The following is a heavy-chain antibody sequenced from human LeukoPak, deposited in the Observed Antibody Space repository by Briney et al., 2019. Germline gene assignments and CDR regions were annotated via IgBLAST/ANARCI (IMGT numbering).Heavy chain of an antibody. CDR3: ARAERSSGYYYDYYYRMDV. J-gene: IGHJ6*02. D-gene: IGHD3-22*01. CDR2: IYYSGST. CDR1: GGSISSYY. Sequence: PSETLSLTCTVSGGSISSYYWRWMRQPPGKGGEGIGYIYYSGSTNYNPSLKRRVTISVETSKKQFALKLSSGTAADTAVYYCARAERSSGYYYDYYYRMDVWGQGATVTVPS. V-gene: IGHV4-59*01.